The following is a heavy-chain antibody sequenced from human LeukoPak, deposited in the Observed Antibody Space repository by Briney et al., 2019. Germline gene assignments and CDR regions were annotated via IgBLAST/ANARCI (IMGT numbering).Heavy chain of an antibody. Sequence: EASVKVSCKASGYTFSTYYMHWVRQAPGQGLEWMGIINPSGGSTTYAQKSQGRVTITRDTSTSTVYMEVSRLRSEDTAVYYCARDRHGSGTYNYYGMDVWGQGTTVTVSS. CDR3: ARDRHGSGTYNYYGMDV. CDR2: INPSGGST. V-gene: IGHV1-46*01. CDR1: GYTFSTYY. D-gene: IGHD3-10*01. J-gene: IGHJ6*02.